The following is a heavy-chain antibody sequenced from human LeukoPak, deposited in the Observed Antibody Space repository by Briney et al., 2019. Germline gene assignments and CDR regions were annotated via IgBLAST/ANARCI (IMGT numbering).Heavy chain of an antibody. Sequence: GASVKVSCKASGGTFSSYAISWVRQAPGQGLEWMGGIIPIFGTANYAQKFQGRVTITADESTSTAYMELSRLRSDDTAVYYCARGRARLCGGDCQKYFQHWGQGTLVTVSS. CDR2: IIPIFGTA. D-gene: IGHD2-21*02. CDR1: GGTFSSYA. CDR3: ARGRARLCGGDCQKYFQH. J-gene: IGHJ1*01. V-gene: IGHV1-69*13.